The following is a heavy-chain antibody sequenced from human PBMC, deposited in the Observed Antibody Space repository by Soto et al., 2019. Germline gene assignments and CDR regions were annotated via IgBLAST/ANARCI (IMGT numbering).Heavy chain of an antibody. V-gene: IGHV3-23*01. CDR1: GFTFSNYA. CDR2: IDGTGDPT. D-gene: IGHD1-1*01. CDR3: VRRQWERSGPFDY. Sequence: EVQLSESGGGLVQPGGSLRLSCAASGFTFSNYAMGWVRQTPGKGLEWVSAIDGTGDPTYYAGSVKGRFTISRDNSKITLYLQMNSLRAEDTAIYFCVRRQWERSGPFDYWGQGILVTVSS. J-gene: IGHJ4*02.